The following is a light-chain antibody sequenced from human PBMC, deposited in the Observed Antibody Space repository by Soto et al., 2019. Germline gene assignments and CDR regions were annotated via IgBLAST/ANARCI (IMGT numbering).Light chain of an antibody. CDR1: QGISSW. Sequence: DIQMTQSPSSVSASVGDRVTITCRASQGISSWLAWYQQKPGKAPKLLMFAASSLQSGVPSRFSGGGSGTDFTLTLSGLQQEEFATYYCPQPTSCPLTCGGGTKVEI. V-gene: IGKV1D-12*01. CDR3: PQPTSCPLT. J-gene: IGKJ4*01. CDR2: AAS.